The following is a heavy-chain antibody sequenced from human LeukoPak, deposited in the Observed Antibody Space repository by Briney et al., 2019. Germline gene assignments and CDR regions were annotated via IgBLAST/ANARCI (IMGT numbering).Heavy chain of an antibody. J-gene: IGHJ6*02. CDR1: GFSFRSNY. V-gene: IGHV3-53*01. CDR3: ARELTADQPYGDYPIYYYYGMDV. Sequence: GGSLRLSCAASGFSFRSNYMSWVRQAPGKGLEWVSVIYTGGSTYHADSVKDRFTISRDNSKNTLYLQMNSLRAEDTAVYYCARELTADQPYGDYPIYYYYGMDVWGQGTTVTVSS. D-gene: IGHD4-17*01. CDR2: IYTGGST.